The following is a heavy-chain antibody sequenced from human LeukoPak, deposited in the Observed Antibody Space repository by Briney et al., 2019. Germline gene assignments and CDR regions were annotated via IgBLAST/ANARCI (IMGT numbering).Heavy chain of an antibody. Sequence: PSETLSLTCTVSGGSISSGGYYWSWIRQHPGKGLEWIGYIYYSGSTYYNPSLKSRVTISVDTSKNQFSLKLSSVTAADTAVYYCAREHYYDSSGYHYYFDYWGQGTLVTVSS. CDR3: AREHYYDSSGYHYYFDY. V-gene: IGHV4-31*03. CDR2: IYYSGST. CDR1: GGSISSGGYY. D-gene: IGHD3-22*01. J-gene: IGHJ4*02.